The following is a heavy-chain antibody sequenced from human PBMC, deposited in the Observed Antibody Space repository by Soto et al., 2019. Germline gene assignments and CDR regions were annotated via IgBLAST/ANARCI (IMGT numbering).Heavy chain of an antibody. CDR3: ARGRVPAV. Sequence: QVQLQESGPGLVRPSETLFLTCTVSGESLNNYYWSWIRQPPGKGLEWIGFVHYSGSTGYNPSLKSRVTISVDNSKNQLSLKVTSVTTADTAIYFCARGRVPAVWGQGNLVTVSS. CDR2: VHYSGST. J-gene: IGHJ4*02. D-gene: IGHD3-10*01. CDR1: GESLNNYY. V-gene: IGHV4-59*01.